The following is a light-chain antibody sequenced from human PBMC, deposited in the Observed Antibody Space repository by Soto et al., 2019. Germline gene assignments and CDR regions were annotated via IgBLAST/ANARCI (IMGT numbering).Light chain of an antibody. V-gene: IGKV3-15*01. CDR2: DTS. CDR3: QQYNDWPIS. Sequence: EIVMTQSPATLSVSPGERATLSCRATQSVSSKLAWYQQKPGQAPRLLIYDTSTRATGTPDRFSGSGSATAFTLTISSLQSEDFAVYYCQQYNDWPISFGQGTRLEIK. J-gene: IGKJ5*01. CDR1: QSVSSK.